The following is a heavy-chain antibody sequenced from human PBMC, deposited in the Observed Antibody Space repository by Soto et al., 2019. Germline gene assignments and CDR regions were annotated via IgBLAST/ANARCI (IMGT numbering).Heavy chain of an antibody. Sequence: QVQLQESGPGLVKPSQTLSLTCTVSGGSISSGGYYWSWIRQHPGKGLEWIGYIYYSGSTYYNPSLKRRVTISVDTSKNQFSLKLSSVTAADTAVYYCARVVRGYYGSGSYYKRWGQGTTVTVSS. D-gene: IGHD3-10*01. CDR1: GGSISSGGYY. V-gene: IGHV4-31*03. CDR3: ARVVRGYYGSGSYYKR. J-gene: IGHJ6*02. CDR2: IYYSGST.